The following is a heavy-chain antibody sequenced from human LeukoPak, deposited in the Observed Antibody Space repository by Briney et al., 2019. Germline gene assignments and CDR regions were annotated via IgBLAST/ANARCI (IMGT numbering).Heavy chain of an antibody. V-gene: IGHV1-69*04. CDR1: GGTFSSYA. J-gene: IGHJ6*02. Sequence: SVKVSCKASGGTFSSYAISWVRQAPGQGLEWMGRIIPILGIANYAQKFQGRVTITADKSTSTAYMELSSLRSEDTAVYYCARGTPDTAYYYYGMDVWGQGTTVTVSS. D-gene: IGHD5-18*01. CDR3: ARGTPDTAYYYYGMDV. CDR2: IIPILGIA.